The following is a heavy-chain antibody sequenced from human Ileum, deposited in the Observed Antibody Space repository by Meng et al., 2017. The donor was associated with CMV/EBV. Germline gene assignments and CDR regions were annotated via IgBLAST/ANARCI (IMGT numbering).Heavy chain of an antibody. Sequence: GGSLRLSCAASGFTFSNSDMNWVGQAPGKGLGWVSGVSWNGSRTHYADSVKGRFIISRDNSRNFLYQQMNSLRPEDMAVYYCVRNLRYSSTNCYMGGCNWFDPWGQGTLVTVSS. D-gene: IGHD2-2*01. CDR1: GFTFSNSD. CDR2: VSWNGSRT. CDR3: VRNLRYSSTNCYMGGCNWFDP. J-gene: IGHJ5*02. V-gene: IGHV3-19*01.